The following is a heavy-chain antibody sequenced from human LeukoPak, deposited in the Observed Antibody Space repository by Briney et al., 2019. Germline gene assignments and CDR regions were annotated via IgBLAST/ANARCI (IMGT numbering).Heavy chain of an antibody. J-gene: IGHJ4*02. CDR3: ARERLVLGGNFDY. CDR1: GDGVSSNSAA. V-gene: IGHV6-1*01. CDR2: TYYRSKWYD. Sequence: SQTLSLTCAISGDGVSSNSAAWSWFRQSPSRGLEWLGRTYYRSKWYDDYAISVKSRITINPDTSKNQFSLHLNSVSPEDTAVYFCARERLVLGGNFDYWGQGTLVTVSS. D-gene: IGHD6-19*01.